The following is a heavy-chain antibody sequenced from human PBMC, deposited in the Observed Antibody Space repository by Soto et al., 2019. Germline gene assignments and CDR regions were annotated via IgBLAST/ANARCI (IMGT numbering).Heavy chain of an antibody. D-gene: IGHD2-8*01. CDR2: IHNSSSTI. CDR3: VMGVEIIVLSPAVIES. Sequence: EVQLVESGGGLVQPGESLRLSCAASGFTFSSYGMHWVRQAPGKGLEWVTSIHNSSSTIYYADSVRGRFTISRDNATNALYLQMNSLRYWVTVVYYCVMGVEIIVLSPAVIESLGQRTRVTVSP. CDR1: GFTFSSYG. V-gene: IGHV3-48*02. J-gene: IGHJ5*01.